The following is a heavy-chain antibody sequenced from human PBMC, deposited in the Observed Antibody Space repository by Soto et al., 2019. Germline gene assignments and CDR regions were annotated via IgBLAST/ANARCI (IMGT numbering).Heavy chain of an antibody. J-gene: IGHJ4*02. Sequence: GGPLRLSCAASGFTLVNSAMNWVRQAPGKGLERVSTISGSGSNTFYADSVKGRFTNSRDTSKNTVYLQMNSLRGDDTAMYFCAKRYYYGSASSCPFDYWGQGTLVTVSS. V-gene: IGHV3-23*01. CDR1: GFTLVNSA. D-gene: IGHD3-10*01. CDR2: ISGSGSNT. CDR3: AKRYYYGSASSCPFDY.